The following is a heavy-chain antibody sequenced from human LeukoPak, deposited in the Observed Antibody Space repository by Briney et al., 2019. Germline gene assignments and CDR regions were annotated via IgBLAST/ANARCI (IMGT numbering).Heavy chain of an antibody. CDR3: AKDIVNGPFVISLES. J-gene: IGHJ4*02. CDR2: ISSGGNTQ. V-gene: IGHV3-48*03. CDR1: GFSLSSYE. Sequence: GGSLRLSCAASGFSLSSYEMNWIRQVPGKGLEWVSHISSGGNTQYYADSVRGRFTMSRDDARKSLDLQMDSLRIEETGDYYCAKDIVNGPFVISLESWGQGARVTVSS. D-gene: IGHD2-21*01.